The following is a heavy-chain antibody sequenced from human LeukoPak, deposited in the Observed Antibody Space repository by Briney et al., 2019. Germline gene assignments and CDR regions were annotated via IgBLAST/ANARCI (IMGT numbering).Heavy chain of an antibody. CDR2: IWDDGSNK. Sequence: GGSLRLSCAASGFIFSRHQMDWARQAPGKGLEWVAVIWDDGSNKYYADSVKGRFTISRDNSKNKLYLQMSSLRAEDTAVYYCAREPAQYYNRMDVWGQGTTVTVSS. CDR1: GFIFSRHQ. V-gene: IGHV3-33*08. J-gene: IGHJ6*02. CDR3: AREPAQYYNRMDV.